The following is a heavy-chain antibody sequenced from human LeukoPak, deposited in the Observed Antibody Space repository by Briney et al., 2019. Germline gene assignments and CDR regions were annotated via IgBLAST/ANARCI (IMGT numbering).Heavy chain of an antibody. J-gene: IGHJ5*02. CDR1: GYTFTSYG. V-gene: IGHV1-18*01. Sequence: ASVTVSCKASGYTFTSYGISWVRQAPGQGLEWMGWISAYNGNTNYAQKLQGRVTITTDTSTSTAYMELRSLRSDDTAVYYCARDRSTSLTSWFDPWGQGTLVTVSS. CDR2: ISAYNGNT. CDR3: ARDRSTSLTSWFDP. D-gene: IGHD2-2*01.